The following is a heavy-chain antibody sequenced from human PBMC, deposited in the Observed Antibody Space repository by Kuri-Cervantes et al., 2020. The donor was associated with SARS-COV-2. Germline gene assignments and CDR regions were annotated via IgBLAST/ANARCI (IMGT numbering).Heavy chain of an antibody. J-gene: IGHJ4*02. Sequence: SETLSLTCTVSGGSISSGDYYWSWIRQPPGKGLEWIGYIYYSGSTNYNPSLKSRVTISVDTSKSQFSLKLSSVTAADTAVYYCASQGVGAHRGQDYWGQGTLVTVSS. D-gene: IGHD1-26*01. CDR1: GGSISSGDYY. V-gene: IGHV4-61*08. CDR3: ASQGVGAHRGQDY. CDR2: IYYSGST.